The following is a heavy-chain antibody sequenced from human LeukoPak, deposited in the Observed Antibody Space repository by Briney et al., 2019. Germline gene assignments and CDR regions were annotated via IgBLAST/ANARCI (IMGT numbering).Heavy chain of an antibody. J-gene: IGHJ3*02. V-gene: IGHV1-69*13. CDR3: ARIIGIQLWLGAFDI. D-gene: IGHD5-18*01. CDR1: GCTFTSYD. Sequence: ASVKVSCKASGCTFTSYDISWVRQAPGQGLEWMGGIIPIFGTANYAQKFQGRVTITADESTSTAYMELSSLRSEDTAVYYCARIIGIQLWLGAFDIWGQGTMVTVSS. CDR2: IIPIFGTA.